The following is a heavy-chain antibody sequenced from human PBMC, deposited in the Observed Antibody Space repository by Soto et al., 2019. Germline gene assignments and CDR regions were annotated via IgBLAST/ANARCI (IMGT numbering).Heavy chain of an antibody. J-gene: IGHJ5*02. CDR3: AREVVVVVAATAGTGFDP. CDR1: GFTFSDYY. V-gene: IGHV3-11*06. CDR2: ISSSSSYT. D-gene: IGHD2-15*01. Sequence: PGGSLRLSCAASGFTFSDYYMSWIRQAPGKGLEWVSYISSSSSYTNYADSVKGRFTISRDNAKNSLYLQMNSLRAEDTAVYYCAREVVVVVAATAGTGFDPWGQGTLLTVSS.